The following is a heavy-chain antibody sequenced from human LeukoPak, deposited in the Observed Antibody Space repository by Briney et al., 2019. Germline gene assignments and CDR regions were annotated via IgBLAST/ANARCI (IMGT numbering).Heavy chain of an antibody. Sequence: SETLSLTCAVYGGSFSGYYWSWIRQPPGKGLEWIGEINHSGSTNYNPSLKSRVTISVDTSKNQFSLKLSSVTAADTAVYYCARGQQLGWFDPWGQGTLVTASS. V-gene: IGHV4-34*01. CDR2: INHSGST. CDR1: GGSFSGYY. D-gene: IGHD6-13*01. J-gene: IGHJ5*02. CDR3: ARGQQLGWFDP.